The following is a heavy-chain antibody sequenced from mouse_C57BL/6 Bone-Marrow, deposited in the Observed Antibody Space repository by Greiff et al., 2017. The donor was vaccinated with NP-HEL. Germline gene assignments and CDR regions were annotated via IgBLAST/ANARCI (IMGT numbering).Heavy chain of an antibody. D-gene: IGHD1-1*01. CDR3: AAIYYYGSSYVGFAY. V-gene: IGHV1-18*01. CDR2: INPNNGGT. Sequence: VQLQQSGPELVKPGASVKIPCKASGYTFTDYNMDWVKQSHGKSLEWIGDINPNNGGTIYNQKFKGKATLTVDKSSSTAYMELRSLTSEDTAVYYCAAIYYYGSSYVGFAYWGQGTLVTVSA. CDR1: GYTFTDYN. J-gene: IGHJ3*01.